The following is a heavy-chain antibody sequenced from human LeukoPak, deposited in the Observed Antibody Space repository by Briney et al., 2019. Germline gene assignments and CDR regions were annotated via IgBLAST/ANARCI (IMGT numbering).Heavy chain of an antibody. CDR2: ISWNSGSI. D-gene: IGHD3-22*01. V-gene: IGHV3-9*01. J-gene: IGHJ4*02. CDR1: GFTFDDYA. CDR3: AKDASEGYSASSGYFSSGPHFDY. Sequence: GGSLRLSCAASGFTFDDYAMHWVRQAPGKGLEWVAGISWNSGSIGYADSVKGRFTISRDNAKNSLYLQMNTLRAEDTALYYCAKDASEGYSASSGYFSSGPHFDYWGQGTLVTVSS.